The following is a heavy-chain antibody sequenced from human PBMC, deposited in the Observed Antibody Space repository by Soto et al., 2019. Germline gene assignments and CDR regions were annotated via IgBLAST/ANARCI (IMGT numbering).Heavy chain of an antibody. CDR1: GYIFAGYW. J-gene: IGHJ4*02. CDR3: ARQIYDSDTGPNFQYYFDS. Sequence: GESLKISCKGSGYIFAGYWITWVLERPGKGLEWMGRIDPSDSQTYYSPSFRGHVTISVTKSITTAFLQWSSLRASDTAMYYCARQIYDSDTGPNFQYYFDSWGQGTPVTVSS. CDR2: IDPSDSQT. D-gene: IGHD3-22*01. V-gene: IGHV5-10-1*01.